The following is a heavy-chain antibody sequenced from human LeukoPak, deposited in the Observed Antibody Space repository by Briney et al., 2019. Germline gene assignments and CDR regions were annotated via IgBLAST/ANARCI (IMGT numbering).Heavy chain of an antibody. J-gene: IGHJ3*02. Sequence: PGRSLRLSCTASGFTFGDYAMSWGRHAPGEGLEWVGFIRSKAYGGTTEYAASVKGRFTISRDDSKSISYLQMNSLKTEDTAVYYCTRDQEGAHDAFDIWPQGTMVTVSS. CDR1: GFTFGDYA. CDR2: IRSKAYGGTT. V-gene: IGHV3-49*04. CDR3: TRDQEGAHDAFDI. D-gene: IGHD1-26*01.